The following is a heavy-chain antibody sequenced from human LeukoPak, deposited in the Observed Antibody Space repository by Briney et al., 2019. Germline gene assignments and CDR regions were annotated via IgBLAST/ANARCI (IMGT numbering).Heavy chain of an antibody. CDR1: GYIFTNYW. V-gene: IGHV5-51*01. CDR2: IYPADSDT. CDR3: ARPGYSSGWYPFDI. D-gene: IGHD6-19*01. J-gene: IGHJ3*02. Sequence: GESLKISCQVSGYIFTNYWIGWVRQMPGKGLESMGIIYPADSDTTYSPSFQGQVTISVDKSISTVYLHWSSLKASDTAIYYCARPGYSSGWYPFDIWGQGTMVTVSS.